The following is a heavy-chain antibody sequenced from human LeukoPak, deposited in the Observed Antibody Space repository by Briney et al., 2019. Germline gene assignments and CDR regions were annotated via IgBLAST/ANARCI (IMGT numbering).Heavy chain of an antibody. CDR2: IYYSGST. V-gene: IGHV4-59*01. D-gene: IGHD2-15*01. CDR3: ARGGTTRDYFDY. CDR1: GGSIFSYY. J-gene: IGHJ4*02. Sequence: SETLSLTCTVSGGSIFSYYWSWIRQPPGKGLEWMGYIYYSGSTNYNPSLKSRVTISVDKSKNQFSLKLSSVTAADTAIYYCARGGTTRDYFDYWGQGTLVTVSS.